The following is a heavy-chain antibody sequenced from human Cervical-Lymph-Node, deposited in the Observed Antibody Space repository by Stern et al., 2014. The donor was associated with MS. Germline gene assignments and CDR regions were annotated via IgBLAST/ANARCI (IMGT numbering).Heavy chain of an antibody. CDR3: AKSTVTSLSDY. CDR1: GFTFSSYA. J-gene: IGHJ4*02. Sequence: EVQLLESGGGLVQPGGSLRLSCAASGFTFSSYAMCWVLQAPGKGLEWVSDMSGSGGSTYYADSVKGRFTISRDNSKNTLYLQMNSLRAEDTAVYYCAKSTVTSLSDYWGQGTLVTVSS. D-gene: IGHD4-17*01. V-gene: IGHV3-23*01. CDR2: MSGSGGST.